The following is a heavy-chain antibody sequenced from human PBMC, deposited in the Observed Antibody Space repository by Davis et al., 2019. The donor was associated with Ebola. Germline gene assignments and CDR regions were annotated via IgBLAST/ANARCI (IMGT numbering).Heavy chain of an antibody. Sequence: GESLKISCSASGFIFSSYVMSWVRLAPGKGLEWVSTYGTSTDTYYADSVKGRFTISRDNAKNSLYLQMNRLRAEDTAVYYCARDPALVVTGGGWHFDLWGRGTLVTVSS. CDR2: YGTSTDT. J-gene: IGHJ2*01. CDR3: ARDPALVVTGGGWHFDL. D-gene: IGHD2-21*02. V-gene: IGHV3-21*01. CDR1: GFIFSSYV.